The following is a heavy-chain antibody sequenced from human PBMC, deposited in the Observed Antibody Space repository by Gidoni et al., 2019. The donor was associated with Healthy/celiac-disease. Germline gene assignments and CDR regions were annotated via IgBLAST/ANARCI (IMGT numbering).Heavy chain of an antibody. J-gene: IGHJ3*02. D-gene: IGHD3-3*02. Sequence: PHPPGKGLEWIGYIYYSGSTNYNPSLKSRVTISVDTSKNQFSLKLSSVTAADTAVYYCARGRLAAFDIWGQGTMVTVSS. CDR2: IYYSGST. V-gene: IGHV4-59*01. CDR3: ARGRLAAFDI.